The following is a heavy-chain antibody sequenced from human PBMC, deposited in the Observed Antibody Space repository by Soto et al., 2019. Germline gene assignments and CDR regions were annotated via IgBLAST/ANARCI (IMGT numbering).Heavy chain of an antibody. CDR3: ARGGYGGYKDYHYGLDV. CDR1: GFTFSSYW. D-gene: IGHD5-12*01. CDR2: INSDGSST. J-gene: IGHJ6*02. V-gene: IGHV3-74*01. Sequence: EVQLVESGGGLVQPGGSLRLSCAASGFTFSSYWMHWVRQAPGKGLVWVSRINSDGSSTSYADSVKGRFTISRDNAKNTLYLQMNSLRAEDTAVYYCARGGYGGYKDYHYGLDVWGQGTTVTVSS.